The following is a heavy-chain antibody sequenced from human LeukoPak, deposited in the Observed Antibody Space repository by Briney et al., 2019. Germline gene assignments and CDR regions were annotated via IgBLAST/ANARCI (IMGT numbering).Heavy chain of an antibody. CDR2: IYWNDDE. D-gene: IGHD2/OR15-2a*01. CDR3: AHSRGVNIPMNY. Sequence: SGPTLVNATQTLTLTCTFCGFSLSTSGVGVGWIRQPPGKALELLVVIYWNDDERHSPSLKSRLTITKDTSKNQVVLTMTNMDPVDTATYYCAHSRGVNIPMNYWGRGTLVTVSS. CDR1: GFSLSTSGVG. J-gene: IGHJ4*02. V-gene: IGHV2-5*01.